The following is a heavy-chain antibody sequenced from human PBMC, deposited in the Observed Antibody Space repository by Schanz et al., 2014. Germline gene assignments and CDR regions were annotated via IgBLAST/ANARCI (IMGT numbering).Heavy chain of an antibody. Sequence: VQLVESGGGLVKPGGSLRLSCAASGFTFSDYYMSWIRQAPGKGLEWVSGINWNGGSTGYADSVKGRFTISRDNAKNSLYLQMNSLRAEDTAVYYCAYYDVLTGFDYWGQGTQVTVSS. J-gene: IGHJ4*02. D-gene: IGHD3-9*01. CDR3: AYYDVLTGFDY. CDR2: INWNGGST. CDR1: GFTFSDYY. V-gene: IGHV3-20*04.